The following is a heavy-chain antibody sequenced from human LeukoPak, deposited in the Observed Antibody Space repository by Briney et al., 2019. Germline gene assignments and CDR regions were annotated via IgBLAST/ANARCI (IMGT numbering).Heavy chain of an antibody. D-gene: IGHD4-23*01. V-gene: IGHV3-15*01. CDR3: TTDGYGGNSDYYYYMDV. Sequence: GGSLRLSCAASGSTVGSNHMTWVRQAPNKGLEWVGRIKSKTDGGTTDYAAPVKGRFTISRDDSKNTLYLQMNSLKTEDTAVYYCTTDGYGGNSDYYYYMDVWGKGTTVTVSS. J-gene: IGHJ6*03. CDR1: GSTVGSNH. CDR2: IKSKTDGGTT.